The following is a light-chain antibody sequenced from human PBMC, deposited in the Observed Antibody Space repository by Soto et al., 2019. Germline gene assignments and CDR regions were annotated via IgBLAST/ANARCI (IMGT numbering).Light chain of an antibody. Sequence: QSALTQPASVSGSPGQSITISCTGTSSDVGGYNYVSWYQQHPGKAPKLMIYEATSRPSGVSNRFSASKSGNTASLSISGLQAEDEADYYCRSDLRTSPYVFGAGTKVTVL. CDR1: SSDVGGYNY. J-gene: IGLJ1*01. V-gene: IGLV2-14*01. CDR3: RSDLRTSPYV. CDR2: EAT.